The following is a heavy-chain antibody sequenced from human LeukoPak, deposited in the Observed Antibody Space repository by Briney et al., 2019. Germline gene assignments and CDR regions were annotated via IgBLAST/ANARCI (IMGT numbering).Heavy chain of an antibody. Sequence: SETLSLTCTVSGGSISSSSYYWGWIRQPPGKGLEWIGNIYYSGSTYYNPSLKSRVTISVDTSKNQFSLKLSPVTAADTAVYYCARRTDSDSSGYYWDYWGQGTLVTVSS. V-gene: IGHV4-39*01. CDR3: ARRTDSDSSGYYWDY. D-gene: IGHD3-22*01. CDR1: GGSISSSSYY. J-gene: IGHJ4*02. CDR2: IYYSGST.